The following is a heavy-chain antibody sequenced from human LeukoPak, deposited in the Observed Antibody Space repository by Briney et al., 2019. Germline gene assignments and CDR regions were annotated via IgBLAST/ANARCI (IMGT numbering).Heavy chain of an antibody. CDR1: GFTFDDYA. D-gene: IGHD1-26*01. J-gene: IGHJ4*02. V-gene: IGHV3-9*03. CDR2: ISWNSGSI. Sequence: PGGSLRLSCAASGFTFDDYAMHWVRQAPGKGLEWVSGISWNSGSIGYADSVKGRFTISRDNAKNSLYLQMNSLRAEDMALYYCAKAYRYSGSYYDYWGQGTLVTVSS. CDR3: AKAYRYSGSYYDY.